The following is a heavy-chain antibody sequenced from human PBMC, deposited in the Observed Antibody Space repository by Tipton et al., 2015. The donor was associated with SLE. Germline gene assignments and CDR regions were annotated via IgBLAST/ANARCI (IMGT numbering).Heavy chain of an antibody. D-gene: IGHD2-15*01. CDR3: ATIVGPQDDAFDI. CDR1: GFTFSSYW. V-gene: IGHV3-7*01. J-gene: IGHJ3*02. Sequence: SLRLSCAASGFTFSSYWMSWVRQAPGKGLEWVANIKQDGSEKYYVDSVKGRFTISRDNAKNSLYLQMNSLRAEDMAVYYCATIVGPQDDAFDIWGQGTMVTVSS. CDR2: IKQDGSEK.